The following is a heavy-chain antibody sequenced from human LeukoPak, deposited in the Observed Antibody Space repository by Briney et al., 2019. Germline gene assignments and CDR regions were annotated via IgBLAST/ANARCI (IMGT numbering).Heavy chain of an antibody. CDR2: IIPIFGTA. D-gene: IGHD2-8*01. V-gene: IGHV1-69*13. Sequence: SVKVSCKASGGTFSSYAISWVRQAPGQGLVWMGGIIPIFGTANYAQKFQGRVTITADESTSTAYMELSSLRSEDTAVYYCAWSGYCTNGACYTLRYSSSWYYADLDYWGQGTLVTVSS. CDR3: AWSGYCTNGACYTLRYSSSWYYADLDY. J-gene: IGHJ4*02. CDR1: GGTFSSYA.